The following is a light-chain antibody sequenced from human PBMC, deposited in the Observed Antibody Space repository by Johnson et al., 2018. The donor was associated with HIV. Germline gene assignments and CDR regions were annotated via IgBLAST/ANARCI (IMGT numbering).Light chain of an antibody. CDR3: GTWDSSLSASYV. V-gene: IGLV1-51*02. CDR1: SSNIGNNY. Sequence: QSVLTQPPSVSAAPGQKVTIFCSGSSSNIGNNYVSWYQQLPGTAPKLLIYENNKRPSGIPDRFSGSKSGTSATLGITGVQTGDEADYYGGTWDSSLSASYVVVTGTQVTAL. J-gene: IGLJ1*01. CDR2: ENN.